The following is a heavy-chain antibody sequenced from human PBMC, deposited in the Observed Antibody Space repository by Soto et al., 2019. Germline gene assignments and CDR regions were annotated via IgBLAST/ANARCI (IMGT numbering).Heavy chain of an antibody. D-gene: IGHD3-10*01. CDR2: FYYSGNT. V-gene: IGHV4-39*01. CDR1: GGSISSSSYY. J-gene: IGHJ4*02. Sequence: PSETLSLTCTVSGGSISSSSYYWGWIRQPPGKGLEWIGSFYYSGNTYYNPSLKSRVTISVDTSKNQFSLKLSSVTAADTAVYYCARWYGSEVFDYWGQGTLVTVSS. CDR3: ARWYGSEVFDY.